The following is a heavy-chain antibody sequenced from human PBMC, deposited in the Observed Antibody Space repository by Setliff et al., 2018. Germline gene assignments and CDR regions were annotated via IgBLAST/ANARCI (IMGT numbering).Heavy chain of an antibody. CDR1: GYTFTSYG. Sequence: ASVKVSCKASGYTFTSYGISWVRQAPGQGLEWMGWISAYNGNTNYAQKLQGRVAMTTDTSTSTAYMELRSLRSDDTAVYYCARDRGYNFWSGYFVKDYFDYWGQGTLVTVSS. CDR2: ISAYNGNT. V-gene: IGHV1-18*01. D-gene: IGHD3-3*01. CDR3: ARDRGYNFWSGYFVKDYFDY. J-gene: IGHJ4*02.